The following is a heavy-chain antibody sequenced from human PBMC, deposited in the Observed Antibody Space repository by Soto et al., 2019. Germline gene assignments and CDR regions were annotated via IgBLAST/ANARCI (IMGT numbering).Heavy chain of an antibody. Sequence: QVTLKESGPTLVKPTQTLTLTCTVSGLSLRTTGVGVGWVRQPPGKALEWLALLYWDDDKRYSPSLRSRLTIAKDISEKQVVLTMTNIDTGDTATYYCVQSRCGGDCLEIYSSHAYNGLDVWGQGTTVTVSS. D-gene: IGHD2-21*02. V-gene: IGHV2-5*02. CDR3: VQSRCGGDCLEIYSSHAYNGLDV. CDR2: LYWDDDK. J-gene: IGHJ6*02. CDR1: GLSLRTTGVG.